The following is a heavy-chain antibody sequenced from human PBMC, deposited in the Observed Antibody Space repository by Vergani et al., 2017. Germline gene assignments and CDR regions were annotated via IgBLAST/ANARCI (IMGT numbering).Heavy chain of an antibody. CDR2: ISGSGGST. V-gene: IGHV3-23*01. D-gene: IGHD5-18*01. J-gene: IGHJ6*02. Sequence: EVQLLESGGGLVQPGGSLRLSCAASGFTFSSYAMSWVRQAPGKGLEWVSAISGSGGSTYYADSVKGRFTISRDNSKNTLYLQMNSLRAEDTAVYYCAKGREGYSYGYWHYYYYGMDVWGQGTTVTVSS. CDR1: GFTFSSYA. CDR3: AKGREGYSYGYWHYYYYGMDV.